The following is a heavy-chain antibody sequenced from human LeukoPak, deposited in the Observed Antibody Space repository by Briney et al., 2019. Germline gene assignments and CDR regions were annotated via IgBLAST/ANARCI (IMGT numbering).Heavy chain of an antibody. Sequence: GGSLRLSCAASGFTFSSYSMNWVRQAPGKGLEWVSYISSRSATIYYADSVKGRFTISRDNAKNSLYLQMNSLRAEDTAVYYCAKVRWDNSGWYYLDTWGQGTLLTVSS. D-gene: IGHD6-19*01. J-gene: IGHJ4*02. V-gene: IGHV3-48*01. CDR2: ISSRSATI. CDR3: AKVRWDNSGWYYLDT. CDR1: GFTFSSYS.